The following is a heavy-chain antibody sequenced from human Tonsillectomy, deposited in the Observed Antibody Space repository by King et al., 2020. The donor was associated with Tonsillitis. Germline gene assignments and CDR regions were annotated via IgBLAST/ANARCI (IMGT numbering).Heavy chain of an antibody. CDR3: ARHDSSWYAYYFDY. CDR2: IDYSGNN. CDR1: GVSISISSDY. V-gene: IGHV4-39*01. Sequence: QLQESGPGLVKPSGTLSLTCSVSGVSISISSDYCGWISQPPGKGRGWIVNIDYSGNNYYNHSLKSRVTMSGDTSKNHFSLKLTSVTAADTAVYYCARHDSSWYAYYFDYWGQGALVTVSS. J-gene: IGHJ4*02. D-gene: IGHD6-13*01.